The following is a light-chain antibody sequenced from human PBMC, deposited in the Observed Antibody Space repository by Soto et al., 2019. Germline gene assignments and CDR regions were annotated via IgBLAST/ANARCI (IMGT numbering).Light chain of an antibody. V-gene: IGKV3-20*01. CDR1: ETVSSDL. J-gene: IGKJ1*01. CDR2: AAS. CDR3: LKYGRSPRWT. Sequence: EIGLTQSPGTLSLSHGDRAALSCRASETVSSDLLAWYQQKPAQAPRLLIYAASSRATGIPDSFSGTGSARDFTLTISGLQPADFAAYYCLKYGRSPRWTFGDGTKVDIK.